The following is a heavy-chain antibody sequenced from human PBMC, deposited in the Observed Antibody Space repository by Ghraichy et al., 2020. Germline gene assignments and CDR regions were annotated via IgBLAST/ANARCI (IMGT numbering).Heavy chain of an antibody. D-gene: IGHD3-22*01. Sequence: SETLSLTCTVSGGSISSYYWSWIRQPPGKGLEWIGYIYYSGSTNYNPSLKSRVTISVDTSKNQFSLKLSSVTAADTAVYYCARDGDYYDSSGYWYFQHWGQGTLVTVSS. V-gene: IGHV4-59*01. CDR2: IYYSGST. CDR1: GGSISSYY. J-gene: IGHJ1*01. CDR3: ARDGDYYDSSGYWYFQH.